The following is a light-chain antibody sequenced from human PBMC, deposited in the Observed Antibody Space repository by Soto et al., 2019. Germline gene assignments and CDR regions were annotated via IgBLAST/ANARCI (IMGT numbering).Light chain of an antibody. CDR2: SND. Sequence: QSALTQPPSASGSPGQRVTVSCSGSSSNIGKNTVNWYQHLPGTAPKLLIYSNDQRPSGVPDRFSGSKSGTSASLAISGLQSEDEADYYCAAWDDSLNAFYVFGTGTKVTVL. J-gene: IGLJ1*01. CDR3: AAWDDSLNAFYV. CDR1: SSNIGKNT. V-gene: IGLV1-44*01.